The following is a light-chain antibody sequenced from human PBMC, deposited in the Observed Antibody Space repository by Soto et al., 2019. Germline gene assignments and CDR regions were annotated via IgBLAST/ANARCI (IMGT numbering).Light chain of an antibody. CDR2: GAS. Sequence: EIVLTQSPGTLSLSPGERATLYCRASESVSTSYLAWYQQKPGQAPRLLIYGASGRATGIPDRFSVSASGTDFTLTISRLEPEDFAVYYCQHYGTSALFGPGTKVDIK. V-gene: IGKV3-20*01. CDR3: QHYGTSAL. J-gene: IGKJ3*01. CDR1: ESVSTSY.